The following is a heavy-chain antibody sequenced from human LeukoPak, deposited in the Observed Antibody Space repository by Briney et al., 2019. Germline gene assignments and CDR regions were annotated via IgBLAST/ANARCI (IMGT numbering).Heavy chain of an antibody. J-gene: IGHJ4*02. CDR2: IYTSGST. CDR3: ASHSTIFGGIITTEFDY. CDR1: GGSISSGSYY. Sequence: SQTLSLTCTVSGGSISSGSYYWSWIRQPAGKGLEWIGRIYTSGSTNYNPSLKSRVTISVDTSKNQFSLKLSPVTAADTAVYYCASHSTIFGGIITTEFDYWGQGTLVTVSS. D-gene: IGHD3-3*01. V-gene: IGHV4-61*02.